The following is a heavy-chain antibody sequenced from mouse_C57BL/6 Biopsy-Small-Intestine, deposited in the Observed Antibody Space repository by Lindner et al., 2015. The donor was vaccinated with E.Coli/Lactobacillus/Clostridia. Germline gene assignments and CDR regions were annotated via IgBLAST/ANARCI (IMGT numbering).Heavy chain of an antibody. J-gene: IGHJ2*01. CDR3: ARWSDGYYGDY. CDR1: GYIFTSYG. V-gene: IGHV1-81*01. CDR2: IYPRSGNT. Sequence: VQLQESGAELARPGASVKLSCKASGYIFTSYGISWVKQRTGQGLEWIGEIYPRSGNTYFNEKFKDKATLTADKSSSTAYMELRSLTSEDSAVYFCARWSDGYYGDYWGQGTTLTVSS. D-gene: IGHD2-3*01.